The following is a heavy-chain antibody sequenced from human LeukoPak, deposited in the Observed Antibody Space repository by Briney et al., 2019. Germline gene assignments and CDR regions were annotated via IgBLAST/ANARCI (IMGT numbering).Heavy chain of an antibody. CDR1: GYTFTSYG. V-gene: IGHV1-18*01. CDR3: ARSPTSYDYSDY. Sequence: ASVKVSCKASGYTFTSYGISWVRQAPGQGVERMGWISGYNGNTNYAQRLKGRVSMTTDRSTSTAYMELRSLRSDDTAVYYCARSPTSYDYSDYWGQGTLVTVSS. CDR2: ISGYNGNT. D-gene: IGHD4-11*01. J-gene: IGHJ4*02.